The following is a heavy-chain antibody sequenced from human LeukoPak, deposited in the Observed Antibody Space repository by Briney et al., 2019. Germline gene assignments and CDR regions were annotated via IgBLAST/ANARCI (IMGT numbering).Heavy chain of an antibody. Sequence: PGGSLRLSCAASGFTFSSYAMSWVRQTPGKGLEWVSAISGSGGSTYYADSVKGRFTISRDNSKNTLYLQMNSLRAEDTAVYYCAKDLDCSSTSCYPDYWGQGTLVTVSS. D-gene: IGHD2-2*01. CDR1: GFTFSSYA. CDR3: AKDLDCSSTSCYPDY. J-gene: IGHJ4*02. V-gene: IGHV3-23*01. CDR2: ISGSGGST.